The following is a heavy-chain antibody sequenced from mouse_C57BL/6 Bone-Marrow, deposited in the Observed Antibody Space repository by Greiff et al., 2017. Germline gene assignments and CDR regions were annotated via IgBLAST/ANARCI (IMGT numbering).Heavy chain of an antibody. D-gene: IGHD1-1*01. CDR1: GYAFTNYL. CDR3: AIIYYKPYFDY. V-gene: IGHV1-54*01. Sequence: QVQLQQPGAELVRPGTSVKVSCKASGYAFTNYLIEWVKQRPGQGLEWIGVINPGSGGTNYNEKFKGKATLTADKSSSTAYMQLSSLTSEDSAVYFCAIIYYKPYFDYWGQGTTLTVSS. J-gene: IGHJ2*01. CDR2: INPGSGGT.